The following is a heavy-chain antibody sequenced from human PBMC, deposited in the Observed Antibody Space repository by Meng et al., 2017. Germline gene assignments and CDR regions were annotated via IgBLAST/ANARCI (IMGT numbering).Heavy chain of an antibody. Sequence: ASVKVSCKASGYTFTGYYMHWVRQAPGQGLEWMGWINPNSGGTNYAQKFQGRVTMTRDTSISTAYMELSRLRSDDTAVYYCASSVWFGELFVPTDASDIWGQGKRVTVSS. D-gene: IGHD3-10*01. CDR1: GYTFTGYY. V-gene: IGHV1-2*02. CDR3: ASSVWFGELFVPTDASDI. J-gene: IGHJ3*02. CDR2: INPNSGGT.